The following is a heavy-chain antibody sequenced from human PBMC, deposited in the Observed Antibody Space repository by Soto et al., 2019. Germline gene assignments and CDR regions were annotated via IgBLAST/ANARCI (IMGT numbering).Heavy chain of an antibody. CDR3: AKDVKYYDFWSGSNWFDP. Sequence: PGGSLRLSCAASGFTFSSYAMSWVRQAPGKGLEWVSAISGSGGSTYYADSVKGRFTISRDNSKNTLYLQMNSLRAEDTAVYYCAKDVKYYDFWSGSNWFDPWGQGTLVTVSS. CDR1: GFTFSSYA. CDR2: ISGSGGST. V-gene: IGHV3-23*01. D-gene: IGHD3-3*01. J-gene: IGHJ5*02.